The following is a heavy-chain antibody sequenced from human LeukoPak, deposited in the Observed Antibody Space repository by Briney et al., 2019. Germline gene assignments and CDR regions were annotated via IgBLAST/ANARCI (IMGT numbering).Heavy chain of an antibody. Sequence: SVKVSCKASGFTFSSSTMQWVRQARGQRLEWIGWIVVGSGNTNYAQKFQERVTISRDMSTSTAYMGLSSLTSEDTAVFYCAADGPADLFDGSEDPPRDAFEIWGQGTMVTVSS. V-gene: IGHV1-58*02. CDR1: GFTFSSST. D-gene: IGHD3-22*01. CDR3: AADGPADLFDGSEDPPRDAFEI. J-gene: IGHJ3*02. CDR2: IVVGSGNT.